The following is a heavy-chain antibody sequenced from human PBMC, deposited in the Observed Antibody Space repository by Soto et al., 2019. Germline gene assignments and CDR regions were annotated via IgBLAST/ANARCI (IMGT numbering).Heavy chain of an antibody. CDR3: ARRAPEQGGIYFDY. Sequence: SETLSLTCTVSGGSISSYYWSWIRQPPGKGLEWIGYIYYSGSTNYNPSLKSRVTISVDTSKNQFSLKLSSVTAADTAVYYCARRAPEQGGIYFDYWGQRTLVTVSS. CDR1: GGSISSYY. CDR2: IYYSGST. J-gene: IGHJ4*02. D-gene: IGHD3-16*01. V-gene: IGHV4-59*08.